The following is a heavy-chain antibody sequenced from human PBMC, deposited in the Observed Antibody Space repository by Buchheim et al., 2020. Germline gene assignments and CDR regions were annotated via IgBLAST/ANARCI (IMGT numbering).Heavy chain of an antibody. D-gene: IGHD3-22*01. CDR1: GFTFSSYE. Sequence: EVRLVESGGGLVQPGGSLRLSCAASGFTFSSYEMNWVRQAPGKGLEWVSYISSSGSTIYYADSVKGRFTISRDNAKNSLYLQMNSLRAEDTAVYYCARDYIFDSSGYYQGYYYGMDVWGQGTT. J-gene: IGHJ6*02. CDR2: ISSSGSTI. V-gene: IGHV3-48*03. CDR3: ARDYIFDSSGYYQGYYYGMDV.